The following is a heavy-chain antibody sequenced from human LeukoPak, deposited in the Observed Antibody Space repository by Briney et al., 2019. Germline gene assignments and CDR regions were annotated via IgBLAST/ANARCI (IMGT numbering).Heavy chain of an antibody. V-gene: IGHV4-39*01. CDR3: ARSLGYCSSTSCYPYWYFDL. CDR1: GGSISSSSYY. Sequence: SGTLSLTCTVSGGSISSSSYYWGWIRQPPGKGLEWIGSIYYSGSTYYNPSLKSRVTISVDTSKNQFSLKLSSVTAADTAVYYCARSLGYCSSTSCYPYWYFDLWGRGTLVTVSS. CDR2: IYYSGST. J-gene: IGHJ2*01. D-gene: IGHD2-2*01.